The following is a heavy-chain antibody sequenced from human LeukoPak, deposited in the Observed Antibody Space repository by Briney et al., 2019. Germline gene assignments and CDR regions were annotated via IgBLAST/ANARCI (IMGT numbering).Heavy chain of an antibody. D-gene: IGHD3-10*01. J-gene: IGHJ5*02. CDR1: GGSISSYY. V-gene: IGHV4-59*01. CDR3: ARAVIPRLVRGVNHWFDP. CDR2: IYY. Sequence: PSETLSLTCTVSGGSISSYYWSWIRQPPGKGLEWIGYIYYKSRVTISVDTSKNQFSLKLSSVTAADTAVYYCARAVIPRLVRGVNHWFDPWGQGTLATVSS.